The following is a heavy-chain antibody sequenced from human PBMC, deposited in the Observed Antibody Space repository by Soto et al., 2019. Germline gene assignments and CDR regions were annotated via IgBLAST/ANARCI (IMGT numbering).Heavy chain of an antibody. D-gene: IGHD3-10*01. CDR3: ARILMDTMVRGYYFDY. CDR2: IYWDDDK. V-gene: IGHV2-5*02. J-gene: IGHJ4*02. Sequence: GSGPTLVNPTQTLTLTCTFSGFSLSTSGVGVGWIRQPPGKALEWLALIYWDDDKRYSPSLKSRLTITKDTSKNQVVLTMTNMDPVDTATYYCARILMDTMVRGYYFDYWGQGTLVTVSS. CDR1: GFSLSTSGVG.